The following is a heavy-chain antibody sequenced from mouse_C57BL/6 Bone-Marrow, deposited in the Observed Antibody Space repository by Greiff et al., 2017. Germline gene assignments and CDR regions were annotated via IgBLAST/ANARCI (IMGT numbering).Heavy chain of an antibody. CDR2: IYPGNSDT. CDR3: TMGRFAY. Sequence: EVQRVESGTVLARPGASVKMSCKTSGYTFTSYWMHWVKQRPGQGLEWIGAIYPGNSDTSYNQKFKGKAKLTAVTSASTAYMELSSLTNEDSAVYYCTMGRFAYWGQGTLVTVSA. V-gene: IGHV1-5*01. CDR1: GYTFTSYW. J-gene: IGHJ3*01.